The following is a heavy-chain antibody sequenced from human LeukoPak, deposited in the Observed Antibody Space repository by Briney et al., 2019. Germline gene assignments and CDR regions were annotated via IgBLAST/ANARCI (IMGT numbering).Heavy chain of an antibody. CDR2: INPNSGGT. CDR3: ARIPGDSTGYRS. D-gene: IGHD3-22*01. J-gene: IGHJ4*02. V-gene: IGHV1-2*02. CDR1: GYTFTDYY. Sequence: GASVKVSCKASGYTFTDYYIHWVRQAPGQGLEWMAWINPNSGGTNYAQKFQGGVTMTRDTSITTAYMELTRPTSDDTAMYYCARIPGDSTGYRSWGQGTQVIVSS.